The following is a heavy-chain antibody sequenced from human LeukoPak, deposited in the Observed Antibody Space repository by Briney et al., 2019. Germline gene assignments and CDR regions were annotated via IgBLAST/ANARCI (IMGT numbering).Heavy chain of an antibody. J-gene: IGHJ3*02. CDR1: GGSISSYY. CDR3: ARGWQGGAFDI. CDR2: IYYSGST. V-gene: IGHV4-59*01. D-gene: IGHD2-15*01. Sequence: PSETLSLTCTVSGGSISSYYWSWIRQPPGKGLEWIGYIYYSGSTNYNPSLKSRVTISVDTSKDQFSLKLSSVTAADTAVYYCARGWQGGAFDIWGQGTMVTVSS.